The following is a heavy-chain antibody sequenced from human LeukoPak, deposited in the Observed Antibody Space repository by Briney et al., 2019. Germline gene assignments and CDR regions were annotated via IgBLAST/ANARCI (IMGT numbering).Heavy chain of an antibody. Sequence: GESLSLSCAAAGFTFTSFWMEWVRQARGNGMVWVSRSNSDGRSTNYADSVKGRFTISRDNAKNTLYLQMNSVRAEDTAVYYCARGGMYSTSSHFDFWGPETRVTVSA. CDR1: GFTFTSFW. CDR3: ARGGMYSTSSHFDF. V-gene: IGHV3-74*01. CDR2: SNSDGRST. D-gene: IGHD6-6*01. J-gene: IGHJ4*02.